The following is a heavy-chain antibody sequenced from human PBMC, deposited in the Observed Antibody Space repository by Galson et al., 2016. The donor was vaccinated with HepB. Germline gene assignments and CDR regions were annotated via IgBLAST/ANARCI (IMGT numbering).Heavy chain of an antibody. Sequence: SLRLSCAASGFTFSNAWMSWVRQAPGKGLEWVGHIKTKTDGGTTDYAAPVKGRFTISRDDSKNTLYLQMKSLKTEDTAVYYCCTDSPFVPQMLPPRWFREFDPWGQGILVTVAS. CDR3: CTDSPFVPQMLPPRWFREFDP. J-gene: IGHJ5*02. V-gene: IGHV3-15*01. D-gene: IGHD3-10*01. CDR2: IKTKTDGGTT. CDR1: GFTFSNAW.